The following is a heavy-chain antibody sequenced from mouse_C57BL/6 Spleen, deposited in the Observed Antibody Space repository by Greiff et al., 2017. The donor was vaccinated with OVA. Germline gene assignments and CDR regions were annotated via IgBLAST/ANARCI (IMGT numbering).Heavy chain of an antibody. CDR1: GFTFSSYA. D-gene: IGHD1-1*01. Sequence: EVKVVESGEGLVKPGGSLKLSCAASGFTFSSYAMSWVRQTPEKRLEWVAYISSGGDYIYYADTVKGRFTISRDNARNTLYLQMSSLKSEDTAMYYCTREGYYYGSSHWYFDVWGTGTTVTVSS. V-gene: IGHV5-9-1*02. J-gene: IGHJ1*03. CDR3: TREGYYYGSSHWYFDV. CDR2: ISSGGDYI.